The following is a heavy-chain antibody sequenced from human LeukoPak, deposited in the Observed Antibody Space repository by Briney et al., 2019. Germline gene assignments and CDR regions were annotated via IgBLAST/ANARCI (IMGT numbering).Heavy chain of an antibody. D-gene: IGHD2-2*01. V-gene: IGHV4-34*01. CDR2: INHSGST. CDR1: GGSFSGYY. J-gene: IGHJ6*02. CDR3: ARGRIVVVPAAIRPYYYYGMDV. Sequence: NPSETLSLTCAVYGGSFSGYYWSWIRQPPGKGLEWIGEINHSGSTNYNPSLKSRVTISVDTSKNQFSLKLSSVTAADTAVYYCARGRIVVVPAAIRPYYYYGMDVWGQGTTVTVSS.